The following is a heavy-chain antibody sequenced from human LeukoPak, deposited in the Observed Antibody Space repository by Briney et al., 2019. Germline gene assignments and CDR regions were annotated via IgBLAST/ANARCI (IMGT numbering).Heavy chain of an antibody. CDR1: GGSISSYY. CDR2: IYYSGST. J-gene: IGHJ5*02. Sequence: PSETLSLTCTVSGGSISSYYWSWIRQPPGKGLEWIGYIYYSGSTNYNPSLKSRVTISVDTSKNQFSLKLSSVPAADTAVYYCARDIYSYGPPLRGWFDPWGQGSLVTVSS. CDR3: ARDIYSYGPPLRGWFDP. D-gene: IGHD5-18*01. V-gene: IGHV4-59*01.